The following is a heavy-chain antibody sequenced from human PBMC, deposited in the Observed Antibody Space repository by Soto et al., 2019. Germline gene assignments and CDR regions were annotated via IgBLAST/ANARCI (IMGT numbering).Heavy chain of an antibody. D-gene: IGHD3-22*01. Sequence: GASVKVSFKASGYTFTHYTMHWVRQAPGQRLEWMGWINAGNGNTKYSQKFQGRVTFTRDTSASTAYMELSSLRSEDTAVYSCARGGYYSDTSGFSEAYLDFWGQGLLVTVSS. V-gene: IGHV1-3*01. CDR3: ARGGYYSDTSGFSEAYLDF. J-gene: IGHJ4*02. CDR2: INAGNGNT. CDR1: GYTFTHYT.